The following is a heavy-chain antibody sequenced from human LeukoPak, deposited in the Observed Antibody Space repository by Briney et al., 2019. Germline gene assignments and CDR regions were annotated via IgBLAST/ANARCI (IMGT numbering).Heavy chain of an antibody. Sequence: SETLSLTCTVSGDSIPSAGYFWNWIRQHPGKGLEWIGYIYNSGSTSYNLSLKRRISISIDTSKNQFSLRLSSVTAADTAVYYCARDANDGYGGYMDVWGQGTTVTVSS. V-gene: IGHV4-31*03. CDR1: GDSIPSAGYF. CDR2: IYNSGST. D-gene: IGHD5-24*01. J-gene: IGHJ6*03. CDR3: ARDANDGYGGYMDV.